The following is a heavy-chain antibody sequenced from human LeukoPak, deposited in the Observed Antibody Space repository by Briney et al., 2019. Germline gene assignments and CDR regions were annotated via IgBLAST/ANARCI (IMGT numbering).Heavy chain of an antibody. CDR2: ISVNNADT. Sequence: ASVKVSCKASGYTFTNYGISWVRQAPGQGLQWMGWISVNNADTNYAQNFQGRVTLTTDTSTGTAYMELRSLRSDDTAVYYCARVRWFGELFSDYWGQGTLVTVSS. D-gene: IGHD3-10*01. CDR1: GYTFTNYG. J-gene: IGHJ4*02. CDR3: ARVRWFGELFSDY. V-gene: IGHV1-18*01.